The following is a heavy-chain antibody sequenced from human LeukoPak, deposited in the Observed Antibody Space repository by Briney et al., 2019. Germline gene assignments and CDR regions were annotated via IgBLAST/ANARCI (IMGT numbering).Heavy chain of an antibody. D-gene: IGHD2-2*01. CDR1: GFTFSSYE. J-gene: IGHJ4*02. CDR3: AREPIRYCSSTSCPLDY. Sequence: GGSLRLSCAASGFTFSSYEMNWVHQAPGKGLEWVSSISSSSSYIYYADSVKGRFTISRDNAKNSLYLQMNSLRAEDTAVYYCAREPIRYCSSTSCPLDYWGQGTLVTVSS. CDR2: ISSSSSYI. V-gene: IGHV3-21*01.